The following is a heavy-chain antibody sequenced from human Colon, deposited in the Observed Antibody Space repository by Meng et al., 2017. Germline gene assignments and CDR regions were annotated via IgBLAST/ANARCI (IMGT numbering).Heavy chain of an antibody. CDR3: GRDQGRELINH. D-gene: IGHD1-7*01. CDR2: VYHRGDT. J-gene: IGHJ4*02. CDR1: GDSISSDIW. Sequence: QVQLKGSGPGLLKPSGTLSLTCPVSGDSISSDIWWSWVRQPPGKGLEWIGEVYHRGDTNYNPSLKSRVDISVDKSKNQFYLSLFSVTAADTAVYYCGRDQGRELINHWGQGTLVTVSS. V-gene: IGHV4-4*02.